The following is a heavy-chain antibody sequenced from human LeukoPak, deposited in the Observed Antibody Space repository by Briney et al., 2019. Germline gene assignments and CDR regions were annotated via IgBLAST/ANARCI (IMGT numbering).Heavy chain of an antibody. CDR2: IYYSGST. D-gene: IGHD3-10*01. Sequence: SETLSLTCTVSGGSISSSSYYWGWIRQPPGKGLEWIGSIYYSGSTYYNPSLKSRVTISVDTSKNQFSLKLSSVTAADTAVYYCARRSILYYYGSGSYYSDYWGQGTLVTVSS. J-gene: IGHJ4*02. CDR1: GGSISSSSYY. CDR3: ARRSILYYYGSGSYYSDY. V-gene: IGHV4-39*01.